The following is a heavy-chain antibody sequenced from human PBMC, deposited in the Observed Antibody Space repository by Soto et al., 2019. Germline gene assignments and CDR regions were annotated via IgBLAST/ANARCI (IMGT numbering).Heavy chain of an antibody. CDR1: GGSISSGDYY. CDR2: IFYSGST. Sequence: QVQLQESGPGLVKPSQTLSLSCSVSGGSISSGDYYWTWIRHHPVKGPEWIGYIFYSGSTSYNPSLKGGLTRSVDTSKNQFPLNVTSVTAADTAVYNSATLRRWAVVDHWGQGVVVAVSP. J-gene: IGHJ4*02. CDR3: ATLRRWAVVDH. V-gene: IGHV4-31*03. D-gene: IGHD6-19*01.